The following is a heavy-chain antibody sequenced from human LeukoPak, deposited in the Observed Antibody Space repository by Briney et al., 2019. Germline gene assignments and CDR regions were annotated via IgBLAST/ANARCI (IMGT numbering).Heavy chain of an antibody. D-gene: IGHD3-22*01. CDR2: MNPNSGDT. V-gene: IGHV1-8*03. Sequence: ASVKVSCKASGYSFTNYDICWVRQATGQGLEWMGWMNPNSGDTNYAQKFQGRVTITRDTSIGTAYMELSSLRSEDTAVYYCATGNTGYYYDSVGMDVWGQGTTVTVSS. CDR1: GYSFTNYD. J-gene: IGHJ6*02. CDR3: ATGNTGYYYDSVGMDV.